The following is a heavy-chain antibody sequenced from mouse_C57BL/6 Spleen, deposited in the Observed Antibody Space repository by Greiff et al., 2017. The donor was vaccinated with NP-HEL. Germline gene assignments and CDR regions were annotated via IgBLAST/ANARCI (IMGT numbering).Heavy chain of an antibody. J-gene: IGHJ1*03. CDR3: ARRDTTVWYFDV. CDR1: GYAFTNYL. Sequence: VQLQQSGAELVRPGTSVKVSCKASGYAFTNYLIEWVKQRPGQGLEWIGVINPGSGGTNYNEKFKGKATLTADKSSSTAYMQLSSLTSEDSAVYFCARRDTTVWYFDVWGTGTTVTASS. V-gene: IGHV1-54*01. CDR2: INPGSGGT. D-gene: IGHD1-1*01.